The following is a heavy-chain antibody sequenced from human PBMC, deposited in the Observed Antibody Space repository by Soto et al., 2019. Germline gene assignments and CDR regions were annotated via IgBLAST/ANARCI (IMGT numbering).Heavy chain of an antibody. CDR2: TSSSSSYI. D-gene: IGHD6-13*01. V-gene: IGHV3-21*01. Sequence: EVQLVESGGGLVKPGGSLRLSCAASGFTFSSYSMNWVRQAPGKGLEWVSPTSSSSSYIYYADSVKGRFTISRDNAKNSLYLQMNSLRAEDTAVYYCARDLVGSSSWFDPWGQGTLVTVSS. J-gene: IGHJ5*02. CDR3: ARDLVGSSSWFDP. CDR1: GFTFSSYS.